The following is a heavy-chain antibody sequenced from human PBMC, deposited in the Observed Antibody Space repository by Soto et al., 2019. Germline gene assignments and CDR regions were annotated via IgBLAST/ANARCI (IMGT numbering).Heavy chain of an antibody. CDR1: EFTVSGHA. V-gene: IGHV3-23*01. CDR3: APHVSCSGVSCQYDAFAI. CDR2: ITADGGT. J-gene: IGHJ3*02. D-gene: IGHD2-15*01. Sequence: EVQVLESGGGLVQPGGSLRLSCEGSEFTVSGHAMTWIRQAPGKGPEWVSTITADGGTYYADSVKGRFAMSSDTSENTLDLQMNSLGAEDTAAYYRAPHVSCSGVSCQYDAFAIRGQGTMVTVSS.